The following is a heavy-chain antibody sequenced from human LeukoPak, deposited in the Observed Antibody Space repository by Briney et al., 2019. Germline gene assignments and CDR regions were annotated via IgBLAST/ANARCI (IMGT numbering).Heavy chain of an antibody. CDR3: TRGSTYGTFDY. J-gene: IGHJ4*02. CDR2: IRSKANNYAT. Sequence: GGSLRLSCAASGVTFSGSSIHLVRQASGKGLEWVGHIRSKANNYATEYAASLKGRFTISRDDSKNTAFLQMNSLKTEDTAVYYCTRGSTYGTFDYWGQGTLVIVSS. V-gene: IGHV3-73*01. CDR1: GVTFSGSS. D-gene: IGHD2-2*01.